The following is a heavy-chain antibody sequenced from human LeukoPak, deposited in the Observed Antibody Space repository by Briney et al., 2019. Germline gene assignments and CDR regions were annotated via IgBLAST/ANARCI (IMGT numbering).Heavy chain of an antibody. V-gene: IGHV3-21*01. CDR1: GFTFSSYS. CDR3: ARDGSGTEGYYYYGMDV. CDR2: ISSSSSYI. D-gene: IGHD1/OR15-1a*01. J-gene: IGHJ6*02. Sequence: PGGSLRLSCAASGFTFSSYSMNWVRQAPGKGLEWVSSISSSSSYIYYADSVKGRFTISRDNAKNSLYLQMNSLRAEDTAVYYCARDGSGTEGYYYYGMDVWGQGTTVTVSS.